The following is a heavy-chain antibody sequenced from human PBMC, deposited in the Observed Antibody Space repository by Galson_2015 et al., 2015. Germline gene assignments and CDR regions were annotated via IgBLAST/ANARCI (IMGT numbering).Heavy chain of an antibody. J-gene: IGHJ4*02. CDR3: ARVPPASSSWIFDY. CDR1: GESFSGYY. Sequence: ETLSLTCAVYGESFSGYYWSWIRQPPGRGLEWVGEINHSGNTNYNPSLKIRVTISVDTSKKQFSLKLSSVTAADTAVYYCARVPPASSSWIFDYWGQGTLVAVSS. CDR2: INHSGNT. D-gene: IGHD6-13*01. V-gene: IGHV4-34*01.